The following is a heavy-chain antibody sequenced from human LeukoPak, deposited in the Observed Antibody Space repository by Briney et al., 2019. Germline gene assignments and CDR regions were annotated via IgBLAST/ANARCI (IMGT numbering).Heavy chain of an antibody. CDR1: GYTFTSYG. CDR2: ISAYNGNT. V-gene: IGHV1-18*01. Sequence: GASVKVSCKASGYTFTSYGISWVRQAPGQGLEWMGWISAYNGNTNYAQKLQGRVTMTTDTSTSTAYMELRSLRSDDTAVYYCARDGTGIVVVPAAPLFDPWGQGTLVTVSS. CDR3: ARDGTGIVVVPAAPLFDP. D-gene: IGHD2-2*01. J-gene: IGHJ5*02.